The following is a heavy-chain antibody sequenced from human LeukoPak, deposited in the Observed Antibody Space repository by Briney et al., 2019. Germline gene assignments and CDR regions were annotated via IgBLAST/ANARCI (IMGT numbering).Heavy chain of an antibody. Sequence: SETLSLTCAVYGESFSGYYWNWIRQPPGKGLEWIGEINHTGGTNYNPSLKSRVTISADTSKNQFSLNLSSVTAADTAVYYCVRQRVVGFYDPFDFWGQGNLVTVSS. CDR1: GESFSGYY. D-gene: IGHD2/OR15-2a*01. CDR2: INHTGGT. V-gene: IGHV4-34*01. J-gene: IGHJ4*02. CDR3: VRQRVVGFYDPFDF.